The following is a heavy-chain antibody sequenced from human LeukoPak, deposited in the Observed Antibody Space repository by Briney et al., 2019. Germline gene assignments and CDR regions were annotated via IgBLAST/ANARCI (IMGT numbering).Heavy chain of an antibody. CDR3: ARDLTDSNRGRTLAAVDI. CDR1: GYTFTGYY. CDR2: INPHSGET. Sequence: ASVKVSCKATGYTFTGYYVHWVRQAPGQGLEWMGWINPHSGETKYAQKYQGRVTLTRDTSITTAYMELSNLTSDDTAVYYCARDLTDSNRGRTLAAVDIWGQGTMVTVSS. J-gene: IGHJ3*02. D-gene: IGHD3-22*01. V-gene: IGHV1-2*02.